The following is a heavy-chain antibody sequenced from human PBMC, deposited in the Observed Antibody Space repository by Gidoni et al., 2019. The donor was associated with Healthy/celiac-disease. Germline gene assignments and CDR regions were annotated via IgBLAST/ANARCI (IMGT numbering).Heavy chain of an antibody. CDR2: ISWNSGSI. V-gene: IGHV3-9*01. D-gene: IGHD2-15*01. Sequence: EVQLVESGGGLVQPGRSLRLSCAASGFPFDDYAMHWVRQAPGKGLEWVSGISWNSGSIGYADSVKGRFTISRDNAKNALYLQMNSLRAEDTALYYCAKDGKRLLWYFDLWGRGTLVTVSS. CDR1: GFPFDDYA. CDR3: AKDGKRLLWYFDL. J-gene: IGHJ2*01.